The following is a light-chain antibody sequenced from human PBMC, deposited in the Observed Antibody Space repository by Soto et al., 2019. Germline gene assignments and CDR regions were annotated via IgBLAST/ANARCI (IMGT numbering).Light chain of an antibody. Sequence: ENVLTQSPGTLSLSPGERATLSCRASQSVSSNYLAWFQQTPGQAPRLLIYEASIRAAGNPDRFSGSGSGTDFTLTSSRLEPEDFAVYYCQQYATSPRTFGRGTKVEIK. CDR3: QQYATSPRT. V-gene: IGKV3-20*01. CDR1: QSVSSNY. J-gene: IGKJ1*01. CDR2: EAS.